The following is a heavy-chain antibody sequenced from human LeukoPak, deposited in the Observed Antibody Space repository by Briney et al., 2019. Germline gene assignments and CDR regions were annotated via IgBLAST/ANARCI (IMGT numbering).Heavy chain of an antibody. CDR2: IFAYNDKP. J-gene: IGHJ6*03. Sequence: AAVKDSCKASGDTFTSYGIRCVRAAPGEGGERRVYIFAYNDKPNSTQQLQSRDTMTPDTSTNTPYIEIRSLRDDDTAVYYCARDQRTTVTRLYYYYYYMDVWGKGTTVTVSS. V-gene: IGHV1-18*01. CDR1: GDTFTSYG. D-gene: IGHD4-17*01. CDR3: ARDQRTTVTRLYYYYYYMDV.